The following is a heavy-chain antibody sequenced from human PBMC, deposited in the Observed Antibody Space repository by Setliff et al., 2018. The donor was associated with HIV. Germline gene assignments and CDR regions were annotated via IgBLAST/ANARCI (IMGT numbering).Heavy chain of an antibody. CDR1: GFTFSSYW. CDR3: ARDRGSGYYLSFDY. D-gene: IGHD3-22*01. J-gene: IGHJ4*02. V-gene: IGHV3-7*01. CDR2: IKQDGSEK. Sequence: HPGGSLRLSCAASGFTFSSYWMSWVRQAPGKGLEWVANIKQDGSEKYYVDSVKGRFTISRDNAKNSLYLQMNSLRAEDTAVYYCARDRGSGYYLSFDYWGQGTLVTVSS.